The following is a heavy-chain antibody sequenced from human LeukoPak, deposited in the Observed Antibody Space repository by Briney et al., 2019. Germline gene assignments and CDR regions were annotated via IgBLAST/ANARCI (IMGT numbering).Heavy chain of an antibody. J-gene: IGHJ4*02. CDR3: AKLDPQEYYFDY. CDR2: VSGSGGST. CDR1: GFTFSNFG. Sequence: GGSLRLSCAASGFTFSNFGVSWVRQAPGKGLEWVSAVSGSGGSTYYAASVEGRFTISRDNSKNTLFLQMNSLRAEDTAVYYCAKLDPQEYYFDYWGQGTLVTVSS. V-gene: IGHV3-23*01.